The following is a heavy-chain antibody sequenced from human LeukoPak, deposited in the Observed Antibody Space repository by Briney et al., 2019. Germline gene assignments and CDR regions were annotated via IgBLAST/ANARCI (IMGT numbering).Heavy chain of an antibody. V-gene: IGHV3-30*02. CDR2: IRNDGRNK. CDR3: AKEGLWFGEFAEYFQH. J-gene: IGHJ1*01. Sequence: PGGSLRLSCAASGFTFSKYGMYWVRQAPGKGLEWVAFIRNDGRNKYYTDSVRGRFTISRDNSKNTLYLQMNSLRAEDTAVYYCAKEGLWFGEFAEYFQHWGQGTLVTVSS. D-gene: IGHD3-10*01. CDR1: GFTFSKYG.